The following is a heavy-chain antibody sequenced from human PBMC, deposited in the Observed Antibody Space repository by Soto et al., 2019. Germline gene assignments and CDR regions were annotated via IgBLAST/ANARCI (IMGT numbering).Heavy chain of an antibody. D-gene: IGHD3-3*01. V-gene: IGHV1-46*03. Sequence: ASVKVSCKASGYNFTSYYMHWVRQAPGQGLELMGIIDPSGGSTSYAQKFQGRVSMTRDTSTSTVHMDLNSLRSEDTAVYYCARDLTGGPTYYDFWSGYSPVDYRGLRTSVTVSS. CDR3: ARDLTGGPTYYDFWSGYSPVDY. J-gene: IGHJ4*02. CDR2: IDPSGGST. CDR1: GYNFTSYY.